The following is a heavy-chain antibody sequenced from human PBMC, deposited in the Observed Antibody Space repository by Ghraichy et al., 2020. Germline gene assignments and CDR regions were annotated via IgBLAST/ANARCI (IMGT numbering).Heavy chain of an antibody. J-gene: IGHJ4*02. CDR2: IYRTGNK. D-gene: IGHD3-10*01. Sequence: GGSLRLSCAASGFTVSYNYVTWVRQAPGKGLEWVSTIYRTGNKYYADSVKGRFSISRDTSQNSVHLQMNGLTVEDTAVYYCARGGISDPSASFHFDYWGQGTLVTVSS. CDR1: GFTVSYNY. V-gene: IGHV3-66*01. CDR3: ARGGISDPSASFHFDY.